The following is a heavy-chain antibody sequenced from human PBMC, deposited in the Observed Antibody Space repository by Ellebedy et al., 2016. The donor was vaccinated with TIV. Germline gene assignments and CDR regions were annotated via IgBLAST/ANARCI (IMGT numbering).Heavy chain of an antibody. CDR1: GFTLSTYW. Sequence: PGGSLRLSCAASGFTLSTYWMNWVRQAPGKGLEWVSAISGSGGSTYYADSVKGRFTISRDNSKNTLYLQMSSLRAEDTAVYYCAKDLLAVRGYYFDYWGQGTLVTVSS. D-gene: IGHD6-6*01. V-gene: IGHV3-23*01. J-gene: IGHJ4*02. CDR3: AKDLLAVRGYYFDY. CDR2: ISGSGGST.